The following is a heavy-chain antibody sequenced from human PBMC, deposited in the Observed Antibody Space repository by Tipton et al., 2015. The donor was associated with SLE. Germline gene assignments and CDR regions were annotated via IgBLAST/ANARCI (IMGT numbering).Heavy chain of an antibody. CDR1: GGSVIGYY. V-gene: IGHV4-34*01. D-gene: IGHD1-7*01. Sequence: TLSLTCTASGGSVIGYYWSWIRQTPGKGLEWLGEINHDGSTNYNPSLKSRVTISVDTSKNQFSLKLSSVTAADTAVYFCARGELYSGASLYYFEYWGQGTLVTVSS. J-gene: IGHJ4*02. CDR2: INHDGST. CDR3: ARGELYSGASLYYFEY.